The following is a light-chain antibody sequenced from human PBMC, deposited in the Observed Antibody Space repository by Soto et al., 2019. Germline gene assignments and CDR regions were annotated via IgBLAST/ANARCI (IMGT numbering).Light chain of an antibody. Sequence: EIVLTQSPGTLSLSPGERATLSCRASQSFSSRYLAWYQQKPGQAPRLLIYDASSRATGIPDRFSGSESGTDYTLTTSSLEPGGFAVYYCQQYHISPYTIGQGTKLELK. J-gene: IGKJ2*01. CDR3: QQYHISPYT. CDR2: DAS. CDR1: QSFSSRY. V-gene: IGKV3-20*01.